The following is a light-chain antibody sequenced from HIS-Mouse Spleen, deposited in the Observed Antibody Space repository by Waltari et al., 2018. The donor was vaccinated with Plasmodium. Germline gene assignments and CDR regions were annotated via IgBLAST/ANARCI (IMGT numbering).Light chain of an antibody. CDR3: QQYYSYPLT. Sequence: AIRMTQSPSSFSASTRASVTLTCQASQGNSSYLAWYQQKPGKAPKLLIYAASTLQSGVPSRFSGSGSGTDFTLTISCLQSEDFATYYCQQYYSYPLTFGGGTKVEIK. V-gene: IGKV1-8*01. CDR1: QGNSSY. CDR2: AAS. J-gene: IGKJ4*01.